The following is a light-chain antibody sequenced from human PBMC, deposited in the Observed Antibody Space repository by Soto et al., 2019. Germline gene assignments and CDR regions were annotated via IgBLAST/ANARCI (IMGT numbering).Light chain of an antibody. J-gene: IGLJ2*01. Sequence: SALTQPRSVSGSPGQSVTISCXXXXXXXGGYNYVSWYQQHPGKAPKLMIYDVSKRPSGVPDRFSGSKSGNTASLTISGLQAEDEADYYCCSYAGSYTFVVFGGGTKLTVL. CDR2: DVS. V-gene: IGLV2-11*01. CDR1: XXXXGGYNY. CDR3: CSYAGSYTFVV.